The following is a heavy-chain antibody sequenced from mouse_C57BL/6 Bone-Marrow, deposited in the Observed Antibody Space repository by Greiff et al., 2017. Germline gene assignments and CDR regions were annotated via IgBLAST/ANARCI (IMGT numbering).Heavy chain of an antibody. V-gene: IGHV1-80*01. D-gene: IGHD1-1*01. CDR1: GYAFSSYW. J-gene: IGHJ2*01. CDR2: IYPGDGDT. Sequence: QVHVKQSGAELVKPGASVKISCKASGYAFSSYWMNWVKQRPGKGLEWIGQIYPGDGDTNYNGKFKGKATLTADKSSSTAYMQRSSLTSEDSAVYFCARWYYGSSYDYFDYWGQGTTLTVSS. CDR3: ARWYYGSSYDYFDY.